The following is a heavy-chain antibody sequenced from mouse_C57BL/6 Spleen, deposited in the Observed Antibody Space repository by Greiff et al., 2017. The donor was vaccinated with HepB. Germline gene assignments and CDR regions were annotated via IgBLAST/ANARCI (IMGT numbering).Heavy chain of an antibody. J-gene: IGHJ2*01. CDR3: ARCGYYEGFDY. CDR1: GYTFTSYW. CDR2: IYPSDSET. D-gene: IGHD2-3*01. Sequence: VQLQQPGAELVRPGSSVELSCKASGYTFTSYWMDWVKQRPGQGLEWIGNIYPSDSETHYNQKFKDKATLTVDKSSSTAYMQLSSLTSEDSAVYYCARCGYYEGFDYWGQGTTLTVSS. V-gene: IGHV1-61*01.